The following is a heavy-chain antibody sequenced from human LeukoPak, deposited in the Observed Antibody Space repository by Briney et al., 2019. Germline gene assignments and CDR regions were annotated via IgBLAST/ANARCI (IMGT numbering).Heavy chain of an antibody. D-gene: IGHD1-1*01. CDR3: ARDIGGDTDGRASYWFAP. CDR1: GGSIRSHS. CDR2: INYFGTT. J-gene: IGHJ5*02. V-gene: IGHV4-59*11. Sequence: AETLSLTCTVSGGSIRSHSWHWIRQSPGKGLEWIGSINYFGTTTYKPSLKSRVTLSVDTSKNQFSLKLTSETAADTAVYYCARDIGGDTDGRASYWFAPWGQGTLVTVSS.